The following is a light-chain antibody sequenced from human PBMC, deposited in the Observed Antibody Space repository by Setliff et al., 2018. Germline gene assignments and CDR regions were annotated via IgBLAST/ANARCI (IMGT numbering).Light chain of an antibody. V-gene: IGLV2-14*02. CDR2: EVN. CDR1: RSDVGSYNL. CDR3: QSYDSSLSGSGV. Sequence: QSALTQPASVSGSPGQSITISCTGSRSDVGSYNLVSWYQQHPGKAPKLMIFEVNKRPSGVSNRFSGSKSGNTASLAITGLQAEDEADYYCQSYDSSLSGSGVFGTGTKVNVL. J-gene: IGLJ1*01.